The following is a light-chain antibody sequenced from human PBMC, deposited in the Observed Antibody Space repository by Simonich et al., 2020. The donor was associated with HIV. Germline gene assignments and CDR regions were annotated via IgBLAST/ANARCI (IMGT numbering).Light chain of an antibody. CDR3: QQYYTTPRT. J-gene: IGKJ1*01. CDR1: QSVLYSSNNKNY. V-gene: IGKV4-1*01. CDR2: WAA. Sequence: DIVMTQSPDSLAVSLGERATINFKSSQSVLYSSNNKNYFAWYQQKPGQPPKLLIYWAATRESGVPDRFSGSGSGTDFTLTISSLQAEDVAVYYCQQYYTTPRTFGQGTKVEIK.